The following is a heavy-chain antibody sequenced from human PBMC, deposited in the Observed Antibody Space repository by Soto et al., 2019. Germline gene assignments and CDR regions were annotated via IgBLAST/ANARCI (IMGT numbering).Heavy chain of an antibody. J-gene: IGHJ6*02. D-gene: IGHD3-10*01. V-gene: IGHV3-33*01. CDR2: IWYDGSNK. CDR1: GFTFSSYG. CDR3: ARASGKHYGMDV. Sequence: GGSLRLSCAASGFTFSSYGMHWVRQAPGKGLEWVAVIWYDGSNKYYADSVKGRFTISRDNSKNTLYLQMNSLRAEDTAVHYCARASGKHYGMDVWGQGTTVTVSS.